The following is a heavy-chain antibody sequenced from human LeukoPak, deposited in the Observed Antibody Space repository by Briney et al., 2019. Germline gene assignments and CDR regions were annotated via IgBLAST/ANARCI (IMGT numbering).Heavy chain of an antibody. CDR3: ARKLDDTGYGSGSFHYYYGMDA. J-gene: IGHJ6*02. D-gene: IGHD3-10*01. CDR2: INPNSGGT. CDR1: GYTFTGYY. V-gene: IGHV1-2*02. Sequence: ASVKVSCKASGYTFTGYYMHWVRQAPGQGLEWMGWINPNSGGTNYAQKFQGRVTMTRDTSISTAYMELSRLRSDDTAVYYCARKLDDTGYGSGSFHYYYGMDAWGQGTTVTVSS.